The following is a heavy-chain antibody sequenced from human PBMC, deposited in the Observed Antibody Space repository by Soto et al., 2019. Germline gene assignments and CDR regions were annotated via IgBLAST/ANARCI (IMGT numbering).Heavy chain of an antibody. J-gene: IGHJ4*02. CDR3: AKVRYFDWSPYTSTFDY. V-gene: IGHV3-30*18. D-gene: IGHD3-9*01. Sequence: GLEGVAVISYDGSNKYYADSVKGRFTISRDNSKNTLYLQMNSLRAEDTAVYYCAKVRYFDWSPYTSTFDYWGEGPLVT. CDR2: ISYDGSNK.